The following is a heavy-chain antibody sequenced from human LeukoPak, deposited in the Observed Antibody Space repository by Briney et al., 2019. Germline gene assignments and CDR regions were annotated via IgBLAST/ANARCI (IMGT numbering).Heavy chain of an antibody. CDR2: IYHSGST. D-gene: IGHD3-22*01. J-gene: IGHJ4*02. Sequence: SETLSLTCSVSGGFNSHYYWSWLRQPPGKGLEWSGYIYHSGSTNYNPSLKSRVTISVDTSKNHFSLKLSSVTAADTAVYYCARGQWLPVFDFWGQGTLVTVSS. CDR1: GGFNSHYY. V-gene: IGHV4-59*01. CDR3: ARGQWLPVFDF.